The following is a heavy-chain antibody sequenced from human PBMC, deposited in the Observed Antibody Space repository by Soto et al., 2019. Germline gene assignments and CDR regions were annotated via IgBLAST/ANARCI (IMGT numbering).Heavy chain of an antibody. D-gene: IGHD5-12*01. Sequence: QVQLVQSGAEVKKPGASVKVSCKVSGYTLTELSMHWVRQAPGKGLEWMGGFDPEDGETIYAQKCQGRVTMTEDTSTDTADMELSSRRSEDTAGYDGAAESGYGRGHYFDYWGQGTLVTVSS. CDR1: GYTLTELS. J-gene: IGHJ4*02. CDR2: FDPEDGET. V-gene: IGHV1-24*01. CDR3: AAESGYGRGHYFDY.